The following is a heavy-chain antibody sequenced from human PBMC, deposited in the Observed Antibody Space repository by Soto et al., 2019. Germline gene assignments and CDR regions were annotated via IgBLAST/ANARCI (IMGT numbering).Heavy chain of an antibody. J-gene: IGHJ6*02. CDR3: ARDTLRGYYGLDV. V-gene: IGHV4-59*01. CDR1: GGSITSYY. CDR2: ISFTGGT. D-gene: IGHD4-17*01. Sequence: PSETLSLTCSVSGGSITSYYWSWIRQPPGKGLEWIGYISFTGGTNFNPSLRSRVTISIDTSKNQFSLRVNSVTTADTAVYYCARDTLRGYYGLDVWGQGTTVTVSS.